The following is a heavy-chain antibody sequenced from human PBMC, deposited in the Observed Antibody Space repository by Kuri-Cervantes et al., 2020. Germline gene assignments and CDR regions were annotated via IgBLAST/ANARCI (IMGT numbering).Heavy chain of an antibody. CDR2: ISNRSNYI. Sequence: GGSLRLSCAASGFTFSSSSMIWVRQAPGKGLEWVSAISNRSNYIYYADSVKGRFTISRDNAKNSLYLQMNSLRAEDTAVYYCARDYFGDYYFDYWGQGTLVTVSS. J-gene: IGHJ4*02. V-gene: IGHV3-21*01. CDR1: GFTFSSSS. CDR3: ARDYFGDYYFDY. D-gene: IGHD4-17*01.